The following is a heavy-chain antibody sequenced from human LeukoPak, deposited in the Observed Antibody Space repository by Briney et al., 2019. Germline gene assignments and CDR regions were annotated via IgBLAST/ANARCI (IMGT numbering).Heavy chain of an antibody. CDR3: ARVTPRGVVITSYYYYYMDV. D-gene: IGHD3-3*01. CDR1: GGSFSGYY. V-gene: IGHV4-34*01. CDR2: INHSGRT. J-gene: IGHJ6*03. Sequence: SETLSLTCAVYGGSFSGYYWSWIRQPPGKGLEWIGQINHSGRTNYNPSLKSRVTISVDTSKNQFSLKLSSVTATDKAVYCCARVTPRGVVITSYYYYYMDVWGKGTTVTVSS.